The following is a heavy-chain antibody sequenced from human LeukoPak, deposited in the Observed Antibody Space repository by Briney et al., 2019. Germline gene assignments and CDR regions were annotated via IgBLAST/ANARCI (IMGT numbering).Heavy chain of an antibody. CDR1: GGSISSYY. J-gene: IGHJ4*02. CDR2: IYTSGST. CDR3: ARHRGSGSYYNAVDY. Sequence: PSETLSLTYTVSGGSISSYYWSWIRQPPGKGLEWIGYIYTSGSTNYNPSLKSRVTISVDTSKNQFSLKLSSVTAADTAVYYCARHRGSGSYYNAVDYWGQGTLVTVSS. D-gene: IGHD3-10*01. V-gene: IGHV4-4*09.